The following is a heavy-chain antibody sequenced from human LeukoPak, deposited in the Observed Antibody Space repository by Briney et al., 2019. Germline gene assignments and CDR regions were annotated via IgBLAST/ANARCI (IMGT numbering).Heavy chain of an antibody. CDR1: GFTFGSYE. CDR3: ARVHAMTYYHGMDV. Sequence: GGSLRLSCAASGFTFGSYEMNWVRQAPGKGLEWVSYISSSGSTIYYADSVKGRFTISRDNAKNSLYLQMNSLRAEDTAVYYCARVHAMTYYHGMDVWGQGTTVTVSS. V-gene: IGHV3-48*03. CDR2: ISSSGSTI. J-gene: IGHJ6*02.